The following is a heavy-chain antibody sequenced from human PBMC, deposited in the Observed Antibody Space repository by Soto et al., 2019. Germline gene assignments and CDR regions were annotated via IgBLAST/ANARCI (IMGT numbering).Heavy chain of an antibody. J-gene: IGHJ4*02. CDR1: RYNFTGYY. CDR3: ARAREARVLDY. D-gene: IGHD1-26*01. V-gene: IGHV1-2*02. CDR2: INPNSGRT. Sequence: ASVKVSCKASRYNFTGYYMHWVRQAPGQGIEWMGWINPNSGRTIYAQKYQGRVTMTRHTSISTAYMELSRPRSNDTAVYYWARAREARVLDYWRQGILVTVTS.